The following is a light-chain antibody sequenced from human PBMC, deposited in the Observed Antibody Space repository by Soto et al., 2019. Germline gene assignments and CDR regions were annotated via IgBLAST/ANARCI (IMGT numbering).Light chain of an antibody. V-gene: IGLV2-14*01. Sequence: QSALTQPASVSGSPGQSITISCTGTSSDVGDYNYVSWYQQHPGKAPKLVIYDVSNRPSGFSNRFSGSKSGNTASLTISGLQAEYEADYYCSSYSSRSTVVFGGGTKLTVL. CDR2: DVS. J-gene: IGLJ2*01. CDR1: SSDVGDYNY. CDR3: SSYSSRSTVV.